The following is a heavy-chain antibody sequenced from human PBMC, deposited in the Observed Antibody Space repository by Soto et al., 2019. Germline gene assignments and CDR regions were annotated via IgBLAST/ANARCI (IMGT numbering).Heavy chain of an antibody. CDR3: XXXXXXXXGY. CDR2: ISYDGSNK. Sequence: QVQLVESGGGVVQPGRSLRLSCAASGFTFSSYGMHWXXXXXXKGLEWVAVISYDGSNKYYAXSVKGRFTISRDNSKXXXXXXXXXXXXXXXXXXXXXXXXXXXXGYWGQGTLVTVSS. V-gene: IGHV3-30*03. J-gene: IGHJ4*02. CDR1: GFTFSSYG.